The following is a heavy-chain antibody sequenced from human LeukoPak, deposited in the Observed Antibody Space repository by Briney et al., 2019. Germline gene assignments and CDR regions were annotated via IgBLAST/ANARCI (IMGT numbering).Heavy chain of an antibody. V-gene: IGHV3-48*03. CDR3: ARGRILRAASFFAF. J-gene: IGHJ4*02. Sequence: PGGSLRLSCVASGFTFSDYEMHWIRQAPGKGLEWVSYITKTGASIYYAPSVRGRFTISSDTADNSLYLQMNSLRAEDPALYSCARGRILRAASFFAFWGQGTLVTVS. CDR1: GFTFSDYE. CDR2: ITKTGASI. D-gene: IGHD3-10*01.